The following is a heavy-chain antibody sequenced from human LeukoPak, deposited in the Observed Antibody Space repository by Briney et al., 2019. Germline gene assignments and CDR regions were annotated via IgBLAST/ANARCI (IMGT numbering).Heavy chain of an antibody. CDR1: GYTFTGYY. D-gene: IGHD3-10*01. CDR3: ARKGFYGSGSEFDY. CDR2: INPDRGDT. V-gene: IGHV1-2*02. Sequence: ASVKVSCKTSGYTFTGYYVHWVRQAPGQGLEWMGWINPDRGDTNSAQKFQGTVTMTRDTSISTAYMELSRLTSDDTAVYYCARKGFYGSGSEFDYWGQGTLVTVSS. J-gene: IGHJ4*02.